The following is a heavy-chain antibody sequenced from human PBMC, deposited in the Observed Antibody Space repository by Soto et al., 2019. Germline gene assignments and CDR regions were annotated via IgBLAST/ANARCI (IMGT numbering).Heavy chain of an antibody. D-gene: IGHD6-19*01. CDR3: ARWLVRDFNWFDP. CDR1: GFTFSSYG. J-gene: IGHJ5*02. Sequence: QVQLVESGGGVVQPGRSLRLSCAASGFTFSSYGMHWVRQAPGKGLEWVAVIWYDGSNKYYADSVKGRFTISRDNSKNTLYLQMNSLRAEDTAVYYWARWLVRDFNWFDPWGQGTLVTVSS. CDR2: IWYDGSNK. V-gene: IGHV3-33*01.